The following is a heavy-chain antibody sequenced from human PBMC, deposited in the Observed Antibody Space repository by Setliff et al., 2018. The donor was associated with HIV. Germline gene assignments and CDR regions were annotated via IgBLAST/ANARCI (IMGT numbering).Heavy chain of an antibody. D-gene: IGHD4-17*01. CDR3: ASEDGPEGPYGVTEH. V-gene: IGHV3-21*01. CDR2: ISSSSSYI. Sequence: GGSLRLSCAASGFTFSSYSMNWVRQAPGKGLEWVSSISSSSSYIYYADSVKGRFTISRDNAKNSLYLQMNSLGLEDTAVYYCASEDGPEGPYGVTEHWGQGTLVTVSS. CDR1: GFTFSSYS. J-gene: IGHJ4*02.